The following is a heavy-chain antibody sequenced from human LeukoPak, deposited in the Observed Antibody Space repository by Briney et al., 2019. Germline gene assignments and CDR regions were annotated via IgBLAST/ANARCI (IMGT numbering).Heavy chain of an antibody. D-gene: IGHD2-8*02. CDR2: MYSNYI. Sequence: PGGSLRLSCAASRFTFSSYSMNGVRQAPGKGLEWVSYMYSNYIYYADSVKRRFTISRDNAKNSLYLQMNSLRAEDTAVYYCSRDSAWSFDYWGQGTLVTVCS. CDR1: RFTFSSYS. CDR3: SRDSAWSFDY. V-gene: IGHV3-21*05. J-gene: IGHJ4*02.